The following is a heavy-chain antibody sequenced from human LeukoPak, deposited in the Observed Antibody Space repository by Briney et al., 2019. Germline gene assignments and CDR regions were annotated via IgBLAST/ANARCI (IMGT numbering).Heavy chain of an antibody. CDR1: GFTFSSYA. J-gene: IGHJ4*02. D-gene: IGHD3-10*01. Sequence: GRSLRLSCAAFGFTFSSYAMHWVRQAPGKGLEWVAVISYDGSNKYYADSVKGRFTISRDNSKNTLYLQMNSLRAEDTAVYYCARDYYYGSGSYSVDYWGQGTLVTVSS. CDR2: ISYDGSNK. CDR3: ARDYYYGSGSYSVDY. V-gene: IGHV3-30-3*01.